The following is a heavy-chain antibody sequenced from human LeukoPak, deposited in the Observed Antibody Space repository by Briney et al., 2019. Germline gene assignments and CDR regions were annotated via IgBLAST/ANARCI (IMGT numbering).Heavy chain of an antibody. D-gene: IGHD6-19*01. CDR3: ARGIAVIDY. CDR1: GFTFSDYY. J-gene: IGHJ4*02. V-gene: IGHV3-7*01. CDR2: IKEDGSEK. Sequence: PGGSLRLSCAASGFTFSDYYMSWVRQAPGKGLEWVATIKEDGSEKYYVESVKGRFTISRDNAKNSLYLQMNSLRAEDTAVYYCARGIAVIDYWGQGTLVTVSS.